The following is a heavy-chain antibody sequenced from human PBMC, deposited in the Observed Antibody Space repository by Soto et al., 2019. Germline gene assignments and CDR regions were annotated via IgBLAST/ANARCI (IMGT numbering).Heavy chain of an antibody. Sequence: VQLLESGGHLEQPGGSLRLSCTASGFTFSSYAMHWVRQAPGKGLEWVAVISYDGSNKYYADSVKGRFTISRDNSKNTLYLQMNSLRAEDTAVYYCARGDQGDSGWYFDLWGRGTLVTVSS. D-gene: IGHD3-16*01. J-gene: IGHJ2*01. V-gene: IGHV3-30-3*01. CDR2: ISYDGSNK. CDR1: GFTFSSYA. CDR3: ARGDQGDSGWYFDL.